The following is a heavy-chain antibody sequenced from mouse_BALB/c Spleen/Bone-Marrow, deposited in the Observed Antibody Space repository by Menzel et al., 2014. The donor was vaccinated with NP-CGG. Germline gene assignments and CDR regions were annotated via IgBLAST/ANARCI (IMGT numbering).Heavy chain of an antibody. CDR3: ARGHDGYRTWFAY. CDR2: IDPSYGGT. CDR1: GYSFTDYN. Sequence: EVQLVESGPELEKPGASVRMSCKASGYSFTDYNMNWVKQSNGKSLEWIGNIDPSYGGTTYNQKFKGKATLTVDKSSSTVYMQPKSLTSEDYAVYYCARGHDGYRTWFAYWGQGTLVTVSA. V-gene: IGHV1-39*01. D-gene: IGHD2-3*01. J-gene: IGHJ3*01.